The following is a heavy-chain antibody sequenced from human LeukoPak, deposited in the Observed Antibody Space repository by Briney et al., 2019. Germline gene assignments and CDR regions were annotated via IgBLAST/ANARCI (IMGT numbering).Heavy chain of an antibody. V-gene: IGHV3-23*01. CDR3: ARGFSYYYYYGMDV. CDR2: ISGSGDIT. CDR1: GFTFSSYA. J-gene: IGHJ6*02. Sequence: GGSLRLSCVASGFTFSSYAMSWVRQAPGKGLEWVSAISGSGDITYYADSVKGRFTISRDNSKNTLYLRMNSLRVEDTAIYYCARGFSYYYYYGMDVWGQGTTVTVSS.